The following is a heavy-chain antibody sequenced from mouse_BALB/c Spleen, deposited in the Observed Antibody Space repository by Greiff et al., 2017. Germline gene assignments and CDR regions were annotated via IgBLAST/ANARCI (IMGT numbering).Heavy chain of an antibody. J-gene: IGHJ4*01. Sequence: EVKLVESGGGLVQPGGSRKLSCAASGFTFSSFGMHWVRQAPEKGLEWVAYISSGSSTIYYADTVKGRFTISRDNPKNTLFLQMTSLRSEDTAMYYCARTNWDDAMDYWGQGTSVTVSS. V-gene: IGHV5-17*02. CDR3: ARTNWDDAMDY. CDR2: ISSGSSTI. CDR1: GFTFSSFG. D-gene: IGHD4-1*01.